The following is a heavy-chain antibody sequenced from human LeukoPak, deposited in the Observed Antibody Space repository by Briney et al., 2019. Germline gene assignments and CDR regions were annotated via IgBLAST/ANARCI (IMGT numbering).Heavy chain of an antibody. V-gene: IGHV4-61*02. CDR3: ARVAYYYYYYMDV. CDR1: GGSISRGSYY. CDR2: IYTSGST. J-gene: IGHJ6*03. Sequence: SETLSLTCTVPGGSISRGSYYWSWIRQPAGKGLEWIGRIYTSGSTNYNPSLKSRVTISVDTSKNQFSLKLSSVTAADTAVFYCARVAYYYYYYMDVWGKGTTVTVSS.